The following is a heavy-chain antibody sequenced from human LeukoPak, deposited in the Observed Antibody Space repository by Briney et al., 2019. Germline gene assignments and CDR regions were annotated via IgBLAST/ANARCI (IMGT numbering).Heavy chain of an antibody. D-gene: IGHD2-2*01. CDR2: ISRSGSTI. J-gene: IGHJ4*02. Sequence: GGSLRLSCAASGATFSNYEMNCVRQAPGKGLEWVSYISRSGSTIYYADSVKGRFTISRDNAKNSLYLQIHSLRAEDTAVFYCAQYGSLNFDYWGQGALVTVSS. V-gene: IGHV3-48*03. CDR1: GATFSNYE. CDR3: AQYGSLNFDY.